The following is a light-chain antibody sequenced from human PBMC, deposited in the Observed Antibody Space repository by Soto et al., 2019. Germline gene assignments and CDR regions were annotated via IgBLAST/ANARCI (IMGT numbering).Light chain of an antibody. CDR3: QQYGWSLT. J-gene: IGKJ4*01. CDR1: QVVRDNY. Sequence: IVLTQSPGTLSLSPGERATLSCRASQVVRDNYLAWYQQKPGRPPTFLIYGASKRVFGIADRFSGSGYGTELTPTINRLEPGDSAVFYCQQYGWSLTFVGRTKVEIK. V-gene: IGKV3-20*01. CDR2: GAS.